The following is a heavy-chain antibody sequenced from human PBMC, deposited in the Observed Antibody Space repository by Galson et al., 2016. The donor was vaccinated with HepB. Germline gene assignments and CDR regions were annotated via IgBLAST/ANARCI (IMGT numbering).Heavy chain of an antibody. V-gene: IGHV3-30*03. Sequence: SLRLSCAASGFTFSSYYMNWVRQAPGKGLEWMTLISYDGSNQYYADSVKGRFTISRDNSKNTLYLQMNTLKPEDTAVYYCARSSWFRESFHPLDFWGQGTLVTVS. CDR2: ISYDGSNQ. CDR1: GFTFSSYY. CDR3: ARSSWFRESFHPLDF. J-gene: IGHJ4*02. D-gene: IGHD3-10*01.